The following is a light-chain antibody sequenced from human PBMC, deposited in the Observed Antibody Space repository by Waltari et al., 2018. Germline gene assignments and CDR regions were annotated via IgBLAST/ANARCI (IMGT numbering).Light chain of an antibody. CDR2: GAS. J-gene: IGKJ4*01. V-gene: IGKV3-11*01. CDR1: QSVNNY. Sequence: DSVLTQSPATLSLSPGERATLSCRASQSVNNYLAWYQQKPGQAPRLLIYGASNMATGIPSRFSGSGSGTDFTLTISTLEPEDFAVYYCQQRRNWPLTFGGGTKVEIK. CDR3: QQRRNWPLT.